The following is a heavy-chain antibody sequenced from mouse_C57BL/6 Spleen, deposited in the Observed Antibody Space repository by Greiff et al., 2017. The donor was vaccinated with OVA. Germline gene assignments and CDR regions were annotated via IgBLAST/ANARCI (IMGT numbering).Heavy chain of an antibody. CDR3: ARSPITTVAHYYAMDY. V-gene: IGHV1-77*01. Sequence: VQLQQSGAELVKPGASVKISCKASGYTFTDYYINWVKQRPGQGLEWIGKIGPGSGSTYYNEKFKGKATLTADKSSSTAYMQLSSLTSEDSAVYFCARSPITTVAHYYAMDYWGQGTSVTVSS. D-gene: IGHD1-1*01. CDR2: IGPGSGST. J-gene: IGHJ4*01. CDR1: GYTFTDYY.